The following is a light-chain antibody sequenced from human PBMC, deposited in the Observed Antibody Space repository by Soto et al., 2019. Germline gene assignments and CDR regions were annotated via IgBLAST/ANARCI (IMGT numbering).Light chain of an antibody. CDR2: EDT. CDR1: SSDIGKYDL. V-gene: IGLV2-23*01. CDR3: CSYAGSSTGV. Sequence: QSALTQPASVSGSPGQSITISCTGTSSDIGKYDLVSWYQQHPGKAPKLLVYEDTKRPSGVSNRFSGSKSGNTASLTISGLQAEDEADYYCCSYAGSSTGVFGGGTKVTVL. J-gene: IGLJ3*02.